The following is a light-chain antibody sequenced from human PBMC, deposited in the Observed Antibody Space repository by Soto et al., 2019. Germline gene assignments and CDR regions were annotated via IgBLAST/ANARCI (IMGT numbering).Light chain of an antibody. CDR3: QQRSNWPPT. J-gene: IGKJ5*01. V-gene: IGKV3D-20*02. CDR1: QSVSSSY. Sequence: EIVLTQSPGTLSLSPGERATLSGMASQSVSSSYLAWYQQKPGQAPRLLIYGASSRATGIPDRFSGSGSGTDFTLTISSLEPEDFAVYYCQQRSNWPPTFGQGTRLEIK. CDR2: GAS.